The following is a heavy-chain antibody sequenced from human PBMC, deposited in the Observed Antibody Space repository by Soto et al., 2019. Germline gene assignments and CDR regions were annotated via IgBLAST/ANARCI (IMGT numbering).Heavy chain of an antibody. V-gene: IGHV4-34*01. Sequence: SETLSLTCAVYGGSFSGYYWSWIRQPPGKGLEWIGEINHSGSTNYNPSLKSRVTISVDTSKNQFSLKLSSVTAADTAVYYCTRGGYYDSSGLTPRGVFDYWGQGTLVTVSS. D-gene: IGHD3-22*01. CDR3: TRGGYYDSSGLTPRGVFDY. J-gene: IGHJ4*02. CDR2: INHSGST. CDR1: GGSFSGYY.